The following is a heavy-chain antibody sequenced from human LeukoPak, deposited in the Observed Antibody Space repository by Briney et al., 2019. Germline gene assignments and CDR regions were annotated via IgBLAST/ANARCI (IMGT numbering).Heavy chain of an antibody. V-gene: IGHV4-59*01. CDR2: IYYSGST. J-gene: IGHJ3*02. CDR3: ARVATRAYDI. D-gene: IGHD1-26*01. CDR1: GGSISSYY. Sequence: PSEPLSLTCTVSGGSISSYYWSWIRQPPGKGLEWIGYIYYSGSTNYNPSLKSRVTISVDTSKNQFSLKLSSVTAADTAVYYWARVATRAYDICGQGTMVTVSS.